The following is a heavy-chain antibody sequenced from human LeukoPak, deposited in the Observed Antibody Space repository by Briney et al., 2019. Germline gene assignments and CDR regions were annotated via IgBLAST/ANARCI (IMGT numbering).Heavy chain of an antibody. CDR3: ARHAHIAIDP. Sequence: SETLSLTCTVSGGSISSSSYYWGWIRQPPGKGLEWTGSIYYSGSTYYNPSLKSRVTISVDTSKNQFSLKLSSVTAADTAVYYCARHAHIAIDPWGQGTLVTVSS. V-gene: IGHV4-39*01. J-gene: IGHJ5*02. CDR1: GGSISSSSYY. CDR2: IYYSGST.